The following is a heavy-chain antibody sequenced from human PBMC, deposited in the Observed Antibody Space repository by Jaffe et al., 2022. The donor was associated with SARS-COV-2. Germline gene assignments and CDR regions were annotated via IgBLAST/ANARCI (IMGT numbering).Heavy chain of an antibody. CDR1: GFTFDDYA. Sequence: EVQLVESGGGVVQPGGSLRLSCAASGFTFDDYAMHWVRQAPGKGLEWVSLISGDGGSTYYADSVKGRFTISRDNSKNSLYLQMNSLRTEDTALYYCAKDGGPTYYYDSSGYYLYYYGMDVWGQGTTVTVSS. CDR2: ISGDGGST. J-gene: IGHJ6*02. V-gene: IGHV3-43*02. CDR3: AKDGGPTYYYDSSGYYLYYYGMDV. D-gene: IGHD3-22*01.